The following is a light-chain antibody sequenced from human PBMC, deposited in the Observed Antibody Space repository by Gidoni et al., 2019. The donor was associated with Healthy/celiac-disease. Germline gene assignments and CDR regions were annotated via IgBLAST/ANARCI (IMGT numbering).Light chain of an antibody. CDR1: QSVSSN. Sequence: EIVITQSPATLSVSPGERATLSCRASQSVSSNLAWYQQKPGQAPRLLIYGASTMATGIPARFSGSGSGTEFTLTISSLQSEDFAVYYCQQYNNWPPFTFGPGTKVDIK. V-gene: IGKV3-15*01. CDR2: GAS. J-gene: IGKJ3*01. CDR3: QQYNNWPPFT.